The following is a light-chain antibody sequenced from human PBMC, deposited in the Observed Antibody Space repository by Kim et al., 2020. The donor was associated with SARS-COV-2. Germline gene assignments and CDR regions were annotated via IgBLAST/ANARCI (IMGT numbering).Light chain of an antibody. CDR1: QDIGNS. J-gene: IGKJ2*01. Sequence: DIHLTQSPTSLSASVGDRVTIICQATQDIGNSLNWLQQKPGKAPKVLIYDASTLERGVSSRFSGSGSGTQFTFTISGLQPEDIATYYCQQHENIPPMFTFGQGTKLEI. CDR2: DAS. V-gene: IGKV1-33*01. CDR3: QQHENIPPMFT.